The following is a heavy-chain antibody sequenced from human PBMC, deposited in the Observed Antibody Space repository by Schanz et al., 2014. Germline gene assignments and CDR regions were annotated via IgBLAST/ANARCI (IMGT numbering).Heavy chain of an antibody. CDR2: ISGSGGST. Sequence: EVQVVESGGGLVQPGGSLRLSCEASGFTLTSYALTWVRQAPGKGLEWVAGISGSGGSTDYADSVKGRFIIPRDNSKNTLSLQMNSLRAEDTAVYYCARGTPFLCDYWGQGTLVTVSS. CDR1: GFTLTSYA. V-gene: IGHV3-23*04. D-gene: IGHD3-16*01. J-gene: IGHJ4*02. CDR3: ARGTPFLCDY.